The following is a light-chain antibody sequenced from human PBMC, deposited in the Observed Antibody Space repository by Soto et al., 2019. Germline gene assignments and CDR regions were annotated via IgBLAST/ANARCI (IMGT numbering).Light chain of an antibody. V-gene: IGLV2-14*03. CDR2: EVS. Sequence: QSVLTQPASVSGSPGQSITISCTGTSSDIGGYKDVSWYQQHPGKAPQVLIFEVSYRPYGISNRFSGSKSGNVASLTISGLQAEDEADYYCCSYRSGTSPYYVVGTGTKVTVL. J-gene: IGLJ1*01. CDR1: SSDIGGYKD. CDR3: CSYRSGTSPYYV.